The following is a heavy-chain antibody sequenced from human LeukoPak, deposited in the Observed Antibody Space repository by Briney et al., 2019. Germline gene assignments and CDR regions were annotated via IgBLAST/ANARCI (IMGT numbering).Heavy chain of an antibody. CDR3: ARDTLGEGEDANYAVYYFDY. D-gene: IGHD4/OR15-4a*01. Sequence: GGSLRLSCAASGFTFSSYEMNWVRQAPGKGLEWVSYISSSGSTIYYADSVKGRFTISRDNAKNSLYLQMSSLRADDTAVYYCARDTLGEGEDANYAVYYFDYWGQGTVVTVSS. CDR1: GFTFSSYE. CDR2: ISSSGSTI. J-gene: IGHJ4*02. V-gene: IGHV3-48*03.